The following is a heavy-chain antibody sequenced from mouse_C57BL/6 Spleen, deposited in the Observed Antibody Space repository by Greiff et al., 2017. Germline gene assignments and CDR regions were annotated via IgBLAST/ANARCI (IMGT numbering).Heavy chain of an antibody. Sequence: DVKLQESGPELVKPGASVKISCKASGYTFTDYYMNWVKQSHGKSLEWIGDINPNSGGTSYNQKFKGKATLTVDKSSSTAYMALRSLTSEDSAVYYCARSLYYYGSSYAHYFAMDYWGQGTSVTVSS. D-gene: IGHD1-1*01. V-gene: IGHV1-26*01. CDR3: ARSLYYYGSSYAHYFAMDY. J-gene: IGHJ4*01. CDR1: GYTFTDYY. CDR2: INPNSGGT.